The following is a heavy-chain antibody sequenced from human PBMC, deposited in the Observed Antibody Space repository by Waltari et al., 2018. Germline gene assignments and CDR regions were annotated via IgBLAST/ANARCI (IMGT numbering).Heavy chain of an antibody. J-gene: IGHJ6*02. CDR3: ARGVVVLGMTTAKYYGMDV. CDR1: GGTFSSYA. Sequence: QVQLVQSGAEVKKPGSSVKVSCKASGGTFSSYAISWVRQAPGQGREWMGRIIPILGIANYAQKFKGRVTITADKSTSTAYMELSSLRSEDTAVYYCARGVVVLGMTTAKYYGMDVWGQGTTVTVSS. CDR2: IIPILGIA. V-gene: IGHV1-69*04. D-gene: IGHD2-15*01.